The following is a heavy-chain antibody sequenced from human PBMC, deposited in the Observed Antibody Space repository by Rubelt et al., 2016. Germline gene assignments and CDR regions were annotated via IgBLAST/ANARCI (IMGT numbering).Heavy chain of an antibody. CDR2: ISGSGGST. D-gene: IGHD1/OR15-1a*01. V-gene: IGHV3-23*01. Sequence: ECVSGISGSGGSTYYADSVKGRFTISRDNSKNTLYLQMNSLRAEDTAVYYCAKPPTTNWNTYYYYYGMDVWGQGTTVTVSS. CDR3: AKPPTTNWNTYYYYYGMDV. J-gene: IGHJ6*02.